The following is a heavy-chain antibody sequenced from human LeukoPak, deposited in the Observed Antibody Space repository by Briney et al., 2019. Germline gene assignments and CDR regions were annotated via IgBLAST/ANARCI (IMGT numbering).Heavy chain of an antibody. D-gene: IGHD1-26*01. CDR1: RFTSSSYS. V-gene: IGHV3-21*01. CDR3: ASGHYSGWGWFDP. CDR2: ISSSSSYI. J-gene: IGHJ5*02. Sequence: GGSRRPSCAAARFTSSSYSMNWVRQAPENVLEWVSSISSSSSYIYYANSVKGRFTISRHNAKNSLYLQMNSLSAEDTAVYDCASGHYSGWGWFDPWGQGTLVTVSS.